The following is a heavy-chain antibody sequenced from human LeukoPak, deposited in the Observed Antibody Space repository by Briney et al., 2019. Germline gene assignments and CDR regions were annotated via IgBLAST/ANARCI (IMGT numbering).Heavy chain of an antibody. Sequence: ASVKVSCKAFGYTSTNYGVSWVRQAPGQGLEWMGWINAYNGDTHYAQNLQGRLTMTTDTSTSMAFMELRSLRPDDTAVYFCARWGLVAPGTYYYYYMDVWGRGTTVTASS. CDR2: INAYNGDT. CDR1: GYTSTNYG. CDR3: ARWGLVAPGTYYYYYMDV. J-gene: IGHJ6*03. D-gene: IGHD2-2*01. V-gene: IGHV1-18*01.